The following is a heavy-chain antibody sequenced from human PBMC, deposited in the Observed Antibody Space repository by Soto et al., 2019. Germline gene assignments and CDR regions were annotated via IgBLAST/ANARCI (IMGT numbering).Heavy chain of an antibody. CDR3: AKDSSGWYGDYYYGMDV. D-gene: IGHD6-19*01. Sequence: GGSLRLSCAASGFTFSSYAMSWVRQAPGKGLEWVSAISGSGGSTYYADSVKGRFTISRDNSKNTLYLQMNSLRAEDTAAYYCAKDSSGWYGDYYYGMDVWGQGTKVTVSS. V-gene: IGHV3-23*01. CDR1: GFTFSSYA. CDR2: ISGSGGST. J-gene: IGHJ6*02.